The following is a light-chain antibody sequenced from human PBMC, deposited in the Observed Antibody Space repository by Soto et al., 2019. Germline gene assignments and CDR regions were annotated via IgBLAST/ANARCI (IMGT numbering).Light chain of an antibody. CDR3: QQYGSSGT. CDR2: GAS. J-gene: IGKJ1*01. Sequence: VMMQYPDTLSLSPGESATLSCRASRSVSSNYLAWYQQKPGQAPRLLIYGASNRATGIPDRFSGSGSGTDFTLTISRLEPEEFAVYYCQQYGSSGTFGQGTKVDIK. CDR1: RSVSSNY. V-gene: IGKV3-20*01.